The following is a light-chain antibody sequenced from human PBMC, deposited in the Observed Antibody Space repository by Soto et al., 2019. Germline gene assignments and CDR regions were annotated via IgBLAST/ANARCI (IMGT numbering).Light chain of an antibody. J-gene: IGLJ1*01. V-gene: IGLV3-21*02. CDR3: HVWDSSSDQYV. CDR2: DDG. Sequence: SYELAQPPSVSVAPGQTARIPCGGNNIDSKSVHWYQQKPGQPPVLVVYDDGDRPSGIPERFSGSNSGNTATLTISRVEAGDEADYYCHVWDSSSDQYVFGTGTKVTVL. CDR1: NIDSKS.